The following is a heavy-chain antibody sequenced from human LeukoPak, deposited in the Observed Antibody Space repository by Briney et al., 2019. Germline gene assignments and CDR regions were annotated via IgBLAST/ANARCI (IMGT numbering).Heavy chain of an antibody. CDR2: IIPILGIA. V-gene: IGHV1-69*04. D-gene: IGHD3-10*01. J-gene: IGHJ5*02. CDR3: ARGGSYYGSGKDWFDP. Sequence: SVKVSCKASDGTFSSYAISWVRQAPGQGLEWMGRIIPILGIANYAQKFQGRVTITADKSTSTAYMELSSLRSEDTAVYYCARGGSYYGSGKDWFDPWGQGTLVTVSS. CDR1: DGTFSSYA.